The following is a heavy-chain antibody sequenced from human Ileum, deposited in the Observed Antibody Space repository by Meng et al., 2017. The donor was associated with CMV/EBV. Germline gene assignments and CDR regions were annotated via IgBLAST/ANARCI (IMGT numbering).Heavy chain of an antibody. Sequence: QVCLQEPAPGLVEPSETLALTCTVSGGSICSGDYYWSWIRQPAGKGLEWIGRIHISGATNYNPSLKSRVTMSVDTSKNQFSLKVRSVTAADTAVYYCAREMSRTGFFDYWGQGNLVTVS. V-gene: IGHV4-61*02. D-gene: IGHD1-1*01. CDR3: AREMSRTGFFDY. CDR1: GGSICSGDYY. CDR2: IHISGAT. J-gene: IGHJ4*02.